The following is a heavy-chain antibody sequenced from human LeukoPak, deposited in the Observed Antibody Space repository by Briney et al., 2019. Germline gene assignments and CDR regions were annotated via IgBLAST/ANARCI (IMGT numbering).Heavy chain of an antibody. CDR3: ARDPRGPTGYNNSGRDSFDY. CDR2: INPNSGGT. Sequence: GASVKVSCKASGYTFTGYYMHWVRQAPGQGLEWMGWINPNSGGTNYAQKFQGRVTMTRNTSISTAYMELSSLRSEDTAVYYCARDPRGPTGYNNSGRDSFDYWGQGTLVTVSS. D-gene: IGHD3-22*01. V-gene: IGHV1-2*02. J-gene: IGHJ4*02. CDR1: GYTFTGYY.